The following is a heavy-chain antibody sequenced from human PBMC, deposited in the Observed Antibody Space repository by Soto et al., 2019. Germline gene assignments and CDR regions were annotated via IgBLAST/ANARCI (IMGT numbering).Heavy chain of an antibody. CDR2: INHSGST. V-gene: IGHV4-34*01. CDR1: GGSFSGYY. CDR3: ARVARGSRKRAYYYYMDV. Sequence: NPSETLSLTCAVYGGSFSGYYWSWIRQPPGKGLEWIGEINHSGSTNYNPSLKSRVTISVDTSKNQFSLKLSSVTAADTAVYYCARVARGSRKRAYYYYMDVWGKGPTVTVSS. D-gene: IGHD3-10*01. J-gene: IGHJ6*03.